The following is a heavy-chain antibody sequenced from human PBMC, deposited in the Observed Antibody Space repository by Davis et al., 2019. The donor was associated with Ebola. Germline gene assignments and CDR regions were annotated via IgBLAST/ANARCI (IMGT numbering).Heavy chain of an antibody. Sequence: ASLRLSCAASGFTFSTYTMTWVRQAPGKGLEWVGYIYYSGSTNYNTSLKSRVTISLDTSKNQFSLKLSSVTAADTAVYYCARQTTITSYYYGMDDWGQGTTVTVSS. D-gene: IGHD5-24*01. CDR2: IYYSGST. J-gene: IGHJ6*02. CDR1: GFTFSTYT. CDR3: ARQTTITSYYYGMDD. V-gene: IGHV4-59*08.